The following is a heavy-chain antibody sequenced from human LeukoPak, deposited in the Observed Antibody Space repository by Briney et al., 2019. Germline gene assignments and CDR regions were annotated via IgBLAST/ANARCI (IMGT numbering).Heavy chain of an antibody. CDR2: INHSGST. V-gene: IGHV4-34*01. Sequence: PSETLSLTCAVYGGSFSGYYWSWIRQPPGKGLEWIGEINHSGSTKYNPSLKSRVTISVDTSKNQFSLKLSSVTAADTAVYYCARGKIFGVVPAYYMDVWGKGTTVTVSS. D-gene: IGHD3-3*01. J-gene: IGHJ6*03. CDR1: GGSFSGYY. CDR3: ARGKIFGVVPAYYMDV.